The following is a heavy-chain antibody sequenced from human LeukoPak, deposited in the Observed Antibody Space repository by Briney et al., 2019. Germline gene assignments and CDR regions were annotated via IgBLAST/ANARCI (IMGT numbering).Heavy chain of an antibody. CDR1: GASVTDYY. Sequence: SETLSLTYTVSGASVTDYYWSWIRQSPGKGLEWISYIHHSGNSDYNPSLRSRVTTSLDTSKNQFSLNLISVTAADTAVYYCTRGHWGLQSWRQGTLVTVSS. CDR3: TRGHWGLQS. CDR2: IHHSGNS. D-gene: IGHD7-27*01. J-gene: IGHJ5*02. V-gene: IGHV4-59*02.